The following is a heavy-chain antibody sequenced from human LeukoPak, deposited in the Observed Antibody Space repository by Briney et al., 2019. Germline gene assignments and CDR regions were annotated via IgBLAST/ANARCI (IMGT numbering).Heavy chain of an antibody. CDR1: AGSISSYY. J-gene: IGHJ4*02. Sequence: SETLSLTCTVSAGSISSYYWSWIRQPPGKGLEWIGYIYYSGSTKYNPSLKSRVTISVDTSKNQFSLELSSVTAADTAVYYCARRGSGSYSPFDYWGQGTLVTVSS. CDR3: ARRGSGSYSPFDY. D-gene: IGHD3-10*01. V-gene: IGHV4-59*08. CDR2: IYYSGST.